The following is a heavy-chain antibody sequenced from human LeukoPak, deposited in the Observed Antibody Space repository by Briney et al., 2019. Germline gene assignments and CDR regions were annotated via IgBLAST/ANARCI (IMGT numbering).Heavy chain of an antibody. CDR1: GVSISSYY. CDR3: ARDLELGY. CDR2: MYTSGST. D-gene: IGHD3-16*01. V-gene: IGHV4-4*07. J-gene: IGHJ4*02. Sequence: SETLSLTCTVSGVSISSYYWSWLRQPAGKGLEWIGHMYTSGSTDYNPSLRSRVTMSVDTSKNQFSLKLRSVTAADTAVYYCARDLELGYWGQGTLVTVSS.